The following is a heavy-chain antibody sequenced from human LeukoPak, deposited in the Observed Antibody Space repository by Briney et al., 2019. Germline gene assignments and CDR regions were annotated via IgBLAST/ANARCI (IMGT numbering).Heavy chain of an antibody. D-gene: IGHD3-22*01. CDR1: GFTFSGSA. J-gene: IGHJ4*02. V-gene: IGHV3-73*01. CDR2: IRSKANSYAT. Sequence: GGTLRLSCAASGFTFSGSAMDWVRQASGKGLEWVGRIRSKANSYATAYAASVKGRFTISRDDSKNTAYLQMNSLKTEDTAVYYCTRHVGYYDSSGYKTDYWGQGTLVTVSS. CDR3: TRHVGYYDSSGYKTDY.